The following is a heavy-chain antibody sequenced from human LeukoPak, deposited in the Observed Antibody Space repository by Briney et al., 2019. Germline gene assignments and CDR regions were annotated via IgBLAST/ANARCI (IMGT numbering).Heavy chain of an antibody. CDR1: GFTFSSYA. V-gene: IGHV3-23*01. CDR2: ISGSGAST. J-gene: IGHJ4*02. D-gene: IGHD3-10*01. Sequence: GGSLRLSCAASGFTFSSYAMSWVRQAPGKGLEWVSAISGSGASTYYADSVKGRFTISRDNSKNTVSLQMNSLRVEDTALYYCVSFGSGGCWGQGTLVTVSS. CDR3: VSFGSGGC.